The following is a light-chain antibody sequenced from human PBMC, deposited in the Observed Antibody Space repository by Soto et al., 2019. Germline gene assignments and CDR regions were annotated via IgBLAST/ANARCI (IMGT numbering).Light chain of an antibody. Sequence: IQLTQSPSTLSASVGDRVTITCRASQGIGTALAWYHQRPGNSPDLLVYDASTLQSGVPSRFIGSGSETYFRLTISGLQPEDFGHYYCQQFNTKPLTFGGGTRVEIK. CDR1: QGIGTA. CDR2: DAS. CDR3: QQFNTKPLT. V-gene: IGKV1-13*02. J-gene: IGKJ4*01.